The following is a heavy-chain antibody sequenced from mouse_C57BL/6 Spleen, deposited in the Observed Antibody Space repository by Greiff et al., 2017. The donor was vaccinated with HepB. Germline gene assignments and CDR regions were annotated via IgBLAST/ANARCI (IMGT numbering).Heavy chain of an antibody. Sequence: EVMLVESGGGLVQPGGSLSLSCAASGFTFTDYYMSWVRQPPGKALEWLGFIRNKANGYTTEYSASVKGRFTISRDNSQSILYLQMNALRAEDSATYYCARYDDYDGGAMDYWGQGTSVTVSS. D-gene: IGHD2-4*01. CDR1: GFTFTDYY. CDR3: ARYDDYDGGAMDY. J-gene: IGHJ4*01. CDR2: IRNKANGYTT. V-gene: IGHV7-3*01.